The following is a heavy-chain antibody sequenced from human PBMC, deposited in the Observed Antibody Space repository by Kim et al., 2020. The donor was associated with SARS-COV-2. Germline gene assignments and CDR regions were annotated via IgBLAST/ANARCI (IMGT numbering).Heavy chain of an antibody. Sequence: TRYSPSFQGQVTISADKSISTAYLQWSSLKASDTAMYYCARLLVRGVIVHWGQGTLVTVSS. CDR2: T. CDR3: ARLLVRGVIVH. D-gene: IGHD3-10*01. V-gene: IGHV5-51*01. J-gene: IGHJ4*02.